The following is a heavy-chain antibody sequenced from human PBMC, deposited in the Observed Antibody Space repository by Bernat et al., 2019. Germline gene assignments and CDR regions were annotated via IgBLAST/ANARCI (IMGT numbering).Heavy chain of an antibody. CDR1: GYTFTGYY. CDR2: INPNSGGT. V-gene: IGHV1-2*04. Sequence: QVQLVQSGAEVKKPGASVKVSCKASGYTFTGYYMHWVRQAPGQGLEWMGWINPNSGGTNYAQKFQGWVTMTRDTSISTAYMELSRLRSDDTAVYYCARVRPDGRGWYGDLDGWGQGTLVTVSS. CDR3: ARVRPDGRGWYGDLDG. J-gene: IGHJ4*02. D-gene: IGHD6-19*01.